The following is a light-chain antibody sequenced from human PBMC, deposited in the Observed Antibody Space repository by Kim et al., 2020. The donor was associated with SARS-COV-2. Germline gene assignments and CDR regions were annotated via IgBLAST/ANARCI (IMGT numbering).Light chain of an antibody. V-gene: IGKV3D-7*01. CDR3: QQDYNLPPLT. CDR1: QSVSSSY. J-gene: IGKJ4*01. CDR2: GAS. Sequence: PGERVTLSCRASQSVSSSYLTWYQQKPGQAPRLLIYGASTRATGIPARFCGSGSGTDFTLTISSLQPEDFAVYYCQQDYNLPPLTFGGGTKLEI.